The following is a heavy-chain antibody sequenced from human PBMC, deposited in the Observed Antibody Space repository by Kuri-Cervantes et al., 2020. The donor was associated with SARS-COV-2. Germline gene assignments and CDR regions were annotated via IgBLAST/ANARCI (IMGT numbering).Heavy chain of an antibody. Sequence: GESLKISCTASGFTFGDYAMSWVRQAPGKGLEWVGFIRSKAYGGTTEYAASVKGRFTISRDDSKSIAYLQMNSLKTEDTAVYYCTREKEQWLREWTYYYMDVWGKGTTVTVSS. V-gene: IGHV3-49*04. CDR3: TREKEQWLREWTYYYMDV. J-gene: IGHJ6*03. CDR1: GFTFGDYA. CDR2: IRSKAYGGTT. D-gene: IGHD5-18*01.